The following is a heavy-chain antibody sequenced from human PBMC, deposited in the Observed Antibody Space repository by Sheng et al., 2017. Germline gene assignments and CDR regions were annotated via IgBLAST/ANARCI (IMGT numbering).Heavy chain of an antibody. J-gene: IGHJ4*02. V-gene: IGHV3-30*04. CDR3: ARGSSSGYYGYYFDY. D-gene: IGHD3-22*01. CDR2: ISYHGSNK. CDR1: GFTFSSYA. Sequence: QVQLVESGGGVVQPGRSLRLSCAASGFTFSSYAMHWVRQAPGKGLEWVAVISYHGSNKYYADSVKGRFTISRDNSKNTLYLQMNSLRAEDTAVYYCARGSSSGYYGYYFDYWGQGTLVTVSS.